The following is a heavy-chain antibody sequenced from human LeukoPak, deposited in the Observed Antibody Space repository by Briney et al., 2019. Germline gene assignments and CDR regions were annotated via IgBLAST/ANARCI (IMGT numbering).Heavy chain of an antibody. Sequence: KPRGSLRLSCAASGFTFSSYSMNWVRQAPGKGLEWVSSISSSSSYIYYADSVKGRFTISRDNAKNSLYLQMNSLRAEDTAVYYCARELYCGGDCYSCPYNAFDIWGQGTMVTVSS. CDR2: ISSSSSYI. J-gene: IGHJ3*02. CDR1: GFTFSSYS. D-gene: IGHD2-21*01. CDR3: ARELYCGGDCYSCPYNAFDI. V-gene: IGHV3-21*01.